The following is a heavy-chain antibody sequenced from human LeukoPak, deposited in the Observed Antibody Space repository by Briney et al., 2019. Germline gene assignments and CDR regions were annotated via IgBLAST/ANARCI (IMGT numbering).Heavy chain of an antibody. V-gene: IGHV4-39*07. D-gene: IGHD6-19*01. CDR3: ARGRGYSSGWYYFDY. CDR1: GGSISSSSYY. J-gene: IGHJ4*02. Sequence: SETLSLTCTVSGGSISSSSYYWGWIRQPPGKGLEWIGSIYYSGSTYYNPSLKSRVTISVDTSKNQFSLKLSSVTAADTAVYYCARGRGYSSGWYYFDYWGQGTLVTVSS. CDR2: IYYSGST.